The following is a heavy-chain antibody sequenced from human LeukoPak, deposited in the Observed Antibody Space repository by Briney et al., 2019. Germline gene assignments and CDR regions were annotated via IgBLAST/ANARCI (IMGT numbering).Heavy chain of an antibody. CDR3: ARELTGSPPDY. Sequence: GGSLRLSCAASGFTISFYWMSWVRQAPGKGLEWVANINQVASEKNYVDSVKGRFTISRDNAKNSLYLQMNSLRAEDTAVYYCARELTGSPPDYWGQGTLVTVSS. V-gene: IGHV3-7*01. D-gene: IGHD3-9*01. CDR1: GFTISFYW. CDR2: INQVASEK. J-gene: IGHJ4*02.